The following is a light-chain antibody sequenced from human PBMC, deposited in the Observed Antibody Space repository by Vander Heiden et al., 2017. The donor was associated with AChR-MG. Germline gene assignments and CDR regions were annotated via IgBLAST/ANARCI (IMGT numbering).Light chain of an antibody. J-gene: IGLJ1*01. Sequence: SYELSQPPSVSVSSGQTATITCSGDKLGDKFTYWYQQKAGQSPVLVIDQDRKRPSGIPERFSGSNSGNTATLTISGTQPMDEADYYCQAWDSNTYVFGTGTTVTV. V-gene: IGLV3-1*01. CDR1: KLGDKF. CDR3: QAWDSNTYV. CDR2: QDR.